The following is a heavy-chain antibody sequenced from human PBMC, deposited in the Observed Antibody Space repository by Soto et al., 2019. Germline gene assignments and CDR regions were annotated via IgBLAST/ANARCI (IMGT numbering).Heavy chain of an antibody. CDR1: GFTVSSYA. CDR3: AKVPAYDYVWGTYYYFDY. V-gene: IGHV3-23*01. J-gene: IGHJ4*02. CDR2: ISGGGSST. Sequence: PGGSLRLSCAASGFTVSSYAMSWVRQAPGKGLEWVSSISGGGSSTYYADSVKGRYTISRDNSKKTIYLQMNSLRAEDTAVYYCAKVPAYDYVWGTYYYFDYWGLGALVTVSS. D-gene: IGHD3-16*01.